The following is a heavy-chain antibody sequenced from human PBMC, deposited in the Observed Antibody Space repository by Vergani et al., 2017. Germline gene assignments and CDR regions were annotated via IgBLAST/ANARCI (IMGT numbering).Heavy chain of an antibody. CDR3: ARDLCSGGSCLFDY. D-gene: IGHD2-15*01. CDR2: IYYSGST. V-gene: IGHV4-59*01. J-gene: IGHJ4*02. Sequence: QVQLQESGPGLVKPSETLSLTCTVSGGSISSYYWSWIRQPPGKGLEWIGYIYYSGSTNYNPSLKSRVTISVDTSKNQFSLKLSSVTAADTAVYYCARDLCSGGSCLFDYWGQGTLVIVSS. CDR1: GGSISSYY.